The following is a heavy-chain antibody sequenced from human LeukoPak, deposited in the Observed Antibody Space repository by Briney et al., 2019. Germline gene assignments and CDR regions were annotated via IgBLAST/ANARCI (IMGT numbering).Heavy chain of an antibody. CDR2: IYYSGST. Sequence: SETLSLTCTVSGGSISGSSYYWDWIRQPPGKGLEWIGGIYYSGSTYYNPSLKSRVTISVDTSKDQLSLKLRSMTAADTALYYCARQDYYNYGLDVWGHGTTVTVSS. CDR3: ARQDYYNYGLDV. CDR1: GGSISGSSYY. D-gene: IGHD3-10*01. J-gene: IGHJ6*02. V-gene: IGHV4-39*01.